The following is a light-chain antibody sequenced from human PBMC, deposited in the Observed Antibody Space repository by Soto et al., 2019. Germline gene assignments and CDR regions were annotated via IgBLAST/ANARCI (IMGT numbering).Light chain of an antibody. V-gene: IGKV4-1*01. CDR2: WAS. J-gene: IGKJ5*01. CDR1: QSVLYSSNSKNY. Sequence: DIVMTQSPDSLAVSLGERATINCKSSQSVLYSSNSKNYLTWYQQKPGHPPKLLIYWASTRESGVPDRFSGSGSGTDFTLTISSLQAEDVAVYYCQQYYSTPLTFGQGTRLEIK. CDR3: QQYYSTPLT.